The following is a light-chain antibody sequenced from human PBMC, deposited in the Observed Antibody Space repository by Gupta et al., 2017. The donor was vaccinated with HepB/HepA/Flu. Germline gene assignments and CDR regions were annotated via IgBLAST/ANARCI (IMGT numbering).Light chain of an antibody. J-gene: IGLJ3*02. CDR3: LIYFGTTWL. Sequence: QTVVTQEPSLTVSPGGTVTLTCAASAGTVTSVFYPNWFQQRPGQAPRPLIYSTNNKHSWTPARFSGSLLGGKAALTLSGVQPEDEADYYCLIYFGTTWLFGGGTKLTVL. CDR1: AGTVTSVFY. V-gene: IGLV7-43*01. CDR2: STN.